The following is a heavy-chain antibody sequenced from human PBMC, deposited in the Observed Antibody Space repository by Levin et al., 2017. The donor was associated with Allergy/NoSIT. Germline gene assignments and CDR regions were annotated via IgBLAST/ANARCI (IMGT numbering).Heavy chain of an antibody. CDR1: GFTVGTNY. Sequence: GGSLRLSCAASGFTVGTNYMSWVRQAPGKGLEWVSLIYSGGATFYADSVKGRFTISRDNSKNTLYLQLNSLRADDTAVYYCARPDCTGGACPNAFDIWGQGTMVTVSS. J-gene: IGHJ3*02. CDR2: IYSGGAT. V-gene: IGHV3-53*01. CDR3: ARPDCTGGACPNAFDI. D-gene: IGHD2-8*02.